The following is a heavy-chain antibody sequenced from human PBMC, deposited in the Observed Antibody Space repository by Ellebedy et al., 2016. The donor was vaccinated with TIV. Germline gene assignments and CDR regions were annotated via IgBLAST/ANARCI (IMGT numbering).Heavy chain of an antibody. CDR2: MNPNSGNT. V-gene: IGHV1-8*03. D-gene: IGHD2-15*01. J-gene: IGHJ4*02. Sequence: ASVKVSCKASGGTFSSYAIGWVRQATGQGLEWMGWMNPNSGNTGYAQKFQGRVTITRNTSISTAYMELSSLRSEDTAVYYCARGYCSGGSCYPDYWGQGTLVTVSS. CDR3: ARGYCSGGSCYPDY. CDR1: GGTFSSYA.